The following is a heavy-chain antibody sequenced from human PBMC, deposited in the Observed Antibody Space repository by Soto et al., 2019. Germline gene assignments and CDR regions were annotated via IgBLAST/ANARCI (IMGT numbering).Heavy chain of an antibody. J-gene: IGHJ4*02. D-gene: IGHD5-12*01. Sequence: EVQLLESGGGLIQPGGSLRLSCSASGFSFNSYAMMWVRQAPGKGLEWVSVISGSGGSSYLADSAKGRFTISRDNSKNMLYLEMNSLRAEDTARYFCAKGSIEYSASVDYWGQGTLVIVSS. CDR1: GFSFNSYA. CDR2: ISGSGGSS. V-gene: IGHV3-23*01. CDR3: AKGSIEYSASVDY.